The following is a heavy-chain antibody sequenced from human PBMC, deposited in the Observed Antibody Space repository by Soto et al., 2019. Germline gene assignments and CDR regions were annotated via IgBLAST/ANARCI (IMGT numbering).Heavy chain of an antibody. CDR1: GFTFSSYA. CDR3: AKDKSTNWKVYVGWFDP. D-gene: IGHD1-1*01. CDR2: ISGSGGST. Sequence: EVQLLESGGGLVQPGGSLRLSCAASGFTFSSYAMSWVRQAPGKGLEWVSAISGSGGSTYYADSVKGRFTISRDNSKNTLYLQMNSLRAEDTAVYYCAKDKSTNWKVYVGWFDPWGQGTLVTVSS. V-gene: IGHV3-23*01. J-gene: IGHJ5*02.